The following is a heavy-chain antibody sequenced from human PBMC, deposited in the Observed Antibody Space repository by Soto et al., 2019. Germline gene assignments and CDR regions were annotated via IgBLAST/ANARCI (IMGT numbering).Heavy chain of an antibody. Sequence: PSETRSLTWPVSGGSISRSNWWSFFRQPPGKGLEWIGEIYHSGSTNYNPSLKSRVTISVDKSKNQFSLKLSSVTAADTAVYYCARTKVVVTFDIWGQGTMVTVSS. J-gene: IGHJ3*02. CDR3: ARTKVVVTFDI. CDR1: GGSISRSNW. V-gene: IGHV4-4*02. D-gene: IGHD2-15*01. CDR2: IYHSGST.